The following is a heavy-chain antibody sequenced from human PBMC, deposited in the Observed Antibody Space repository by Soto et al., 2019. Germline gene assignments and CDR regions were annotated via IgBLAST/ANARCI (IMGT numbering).Heavy chain of an antibody. J-gene: IGHJ6*02. Sequence: SETLSLTCTVSGGSIRSYYWTWIRQPPGKGLECIGYIYYSGSTNHNPSLKSRVTISVDTSKNQFSLKLSSVTAADTAVYYCARRETYYYDSSGLFRADYGMDVWGQGTTVTVSS. CDR3: ARRETYYYDSSGLFRADYGMDV. CDR2: IYYSGST. V-gene: IGHV4-59*01. D-gene: IGHD3-22*01. CDR1: GGSIRSYY.